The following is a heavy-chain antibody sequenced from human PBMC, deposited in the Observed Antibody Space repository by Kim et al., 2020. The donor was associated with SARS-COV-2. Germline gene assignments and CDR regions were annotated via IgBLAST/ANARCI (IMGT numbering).Heavy chain of an antibody. CDR2: IDRRGTYT. J-gene: IGHJ4*02. CDR3: ARIDTSGWYYFDF. D-gene: IGHD6-19*01. CDR1: GFTFRDWY. V-gene: IGHV3-11*03. Sequence: GGSLRLSCAASGFTFRDWYMSWISQAPGKGLEWVSYIDRRGTYTYYADSVKGRFTISRDNAKKSLYLQMNSLRAEDTALYYCARIDTSGWYYFDFWGQG.